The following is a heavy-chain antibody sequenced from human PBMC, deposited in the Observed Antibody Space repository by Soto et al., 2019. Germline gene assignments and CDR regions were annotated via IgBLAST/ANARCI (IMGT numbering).Heavy chain of an antibody. J-gene: IGHJ4*02. V-gene: IGHV1-69*13. CDR2: IIPIFGTA. Sequence: SVKVSCKASGGTFSSYAISWVRQAPGQGLEWMGGIIPIFGTANYAQKFQGRVTITADESTSTAYMELSSLRSEDTAVYYCAGGFDYYDNLFDYWGQGTLVTVSS. CDR3: AGGFDYYDNLFDY. D-gene: IGHD3-22*01. CDR1: GGTFSSYA.